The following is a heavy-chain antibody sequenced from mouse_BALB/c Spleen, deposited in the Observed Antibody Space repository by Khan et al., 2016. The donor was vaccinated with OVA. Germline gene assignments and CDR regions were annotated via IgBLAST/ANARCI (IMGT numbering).Heavy chain of an antibody. D-gene: IGHD1-1*01. V-gene: IGHV5-6*01. Sequence: EVELVESGGDLVKPGGSLKLSCAASGFTFSTYGMSWVRQTPDKRLEWVATVTTGGSYTYYPDSVKGRFTIYRDNAKNTLYLQMSSLKSEDTAMFFCVRLSYYYDSEGFAYWGQGTLVTVSA. CDR2: VTTGGSYT. CDR1: GFTFSTYG. J-gene: IGHJ3*01. CDR3: VRLSYYYDSEGFAY.